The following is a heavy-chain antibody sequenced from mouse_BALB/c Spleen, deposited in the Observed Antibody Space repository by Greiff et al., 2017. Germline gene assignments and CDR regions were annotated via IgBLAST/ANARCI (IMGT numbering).Heavy chain of an antibody. D-gene: IGHD2-14*01. Sequence: EVQLQQSGTVLARPGASVKMSCKASGYTFTSYWMHWVKQRPGQGLEWIGAIYPGNSDTSYNQKFKGKAKLTAVTSTSTAYMELSSLTNEDSAVYYCTRRVVYYRYEVDYWGQGTTLTVSS. CDR3: TRRVVYYRYEVDY. CDR2: IYPGNSDT. J-gene: IGHJ2*01. V-gene: IGHV1-5*01. CDR1: GYTFTSYW.